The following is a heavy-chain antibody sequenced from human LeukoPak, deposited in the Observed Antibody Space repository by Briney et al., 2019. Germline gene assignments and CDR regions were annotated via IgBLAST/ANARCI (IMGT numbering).Heavy chain of an antibody. Sequence: GASVKVSCKASGYTFTGYYMHWVRQAPGQGLEWMRWINPNSGGTNYAQKFQGRVTMTRDTSISTAYMELSRLRSDDTAVYYCAMYYDILTGYFPNYWGQGTLVTVSS. D-gene: IGHD3-9*01. J-gene: IGHJ4*02. V-gene: IGHV1-2*02. CDR1: GYTFTGYY. CDR3: AMYYDILTGYFPNY. CDR2: INPNSGGT.